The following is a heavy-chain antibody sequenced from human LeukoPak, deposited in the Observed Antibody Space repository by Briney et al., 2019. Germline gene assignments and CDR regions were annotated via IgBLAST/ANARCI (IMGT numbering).Heavy chain of an antibody. CDR1: GGSFSGYY. V-gene: IGHV4-34*01. J-gene: IGHJ4*02. CDR2: INHSGST. CDR3: ARDLQLWTTRDTRGGAQVGY. D-gene: IGHD5-18*01. Sequence: SETLSLTCAVYGGSFSGYYWSWIRQPPGKGLEWIGEINHSGSTNYNPSLKSRVTISVDMSKNQFSLKLSSVTAADTAVYYCARDLQLWTTRDTRGGAQVGYWGQGTLVTVSS.